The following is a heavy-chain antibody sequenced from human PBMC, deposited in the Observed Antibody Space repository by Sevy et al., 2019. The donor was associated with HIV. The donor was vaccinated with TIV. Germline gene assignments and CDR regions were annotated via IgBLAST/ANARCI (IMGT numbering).Heavy chain of an antibody. D-gene: IGHD3-10*01. V-gene: IGHV3-15*01. J-gene: IGHJ4*01. CDR1: GFILKSFC. Sequence: GGSLRLSCEASGFILKSFCIHWVRQAPGKGLEWVGRIKSNSDGGTTDYAAPVEGRFTLSRDDSENRVYLQINNLKAADTAVYYCATAPGTGYWGHGTLVTVSS. CDR2: IKSNSDGGTT. CDR3: ATAPGTGY.